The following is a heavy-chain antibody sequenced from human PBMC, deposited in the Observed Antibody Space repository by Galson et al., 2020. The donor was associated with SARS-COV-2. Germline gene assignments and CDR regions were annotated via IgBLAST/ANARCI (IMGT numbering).Heavy chain of an antibody. Sequence: GESLKISCAASGFTFYMYGMHWVRQAPGKGLEWVAVISYDGRQKYYADSVKGRFTISRDDSRDTIYLQMNSLRVEDTAVYYCAKNYDNGGYNSMYYFDFWGLGTLVTVSS. J-gene: IGHJ4*02. V-gene: IGHV3-30*18. D-gene: IGHD3-22*01. CDR2: ISYDGRQK. CDR3: AKNYDNGGYNSMYYFDF. CDR1: GFTFYMYG.